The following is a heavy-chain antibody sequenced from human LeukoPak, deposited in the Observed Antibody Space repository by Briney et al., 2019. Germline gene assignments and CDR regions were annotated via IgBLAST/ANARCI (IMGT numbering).Heavy chain of an antibody. J-gene: IGHJ4*02. D-gene: IGHD3-16*01. V-gene: IGHV3-23*01. CDR3: AKDRDGWGSVVLCY. CDR2: ISGSGGST. CDR1: GFTFSSYA. Sequence: GGSLRLSCAASGFTFSSYAMSWVRQAPGKGLEWVSAISGSGGSTYYADSVKGRFTISRYNSKNTLYLQMNSLRAEDTAVYYCAKDRDGWGSVVLCYWGQGTLVTVSS.